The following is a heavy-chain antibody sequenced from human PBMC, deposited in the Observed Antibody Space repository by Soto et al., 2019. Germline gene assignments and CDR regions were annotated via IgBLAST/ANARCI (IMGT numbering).Heavy chain of an antibody. Sequence: GGSLRLSCEVSELIFNNYATSWVHQAPGKGLQWVAGITLSGSNTYYSDSVKGRFTISRDNSKNTLFLQMNSLRADDTAMYFCAKESATMIRGMTVFDYWGQGTLVTVSS. CDR1: ELIFNNYA. J-gene: IGHJ4*02. D-gene: IGHD3-10*01. CDR2: ITLSGSNT. CDR3: AKESATMIRGMTVFDY. V-gene: IGHV3-23*01.